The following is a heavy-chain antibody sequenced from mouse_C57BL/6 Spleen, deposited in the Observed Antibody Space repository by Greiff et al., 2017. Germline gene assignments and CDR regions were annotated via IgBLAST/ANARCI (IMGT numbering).Heavy chain of an antibody. V-gene: IGHV1-72*01. Sequence: QVQLQQPGAELVKPGASVKLSCKASGYTFTSYWMHWVKQRPGLGLEWIGRIDPNSGGTKYNEKFKSKATLTVDKPYSTAYMQLSSLTSEDSAVYYCARVYYSNYLYWYFDVWGTGTTVTVSS. CDR1: GYTFTSYW. D-gene: IGHD2-5*01. CDR2: IDPNSGGT. CDR3: ARVYYSNYLYWYFDV. J-gene: IGHJ1*03.